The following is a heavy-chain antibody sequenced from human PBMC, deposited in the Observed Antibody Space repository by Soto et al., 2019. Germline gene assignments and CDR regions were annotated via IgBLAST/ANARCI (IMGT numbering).Heavy chain of an antibody. D-gene: IGHD6-6*01. CDR2: INHSGST. CDR1: GGSFSGYY. Sequence: QVQLQQWCAGLLKPSETLSLTCAVYGGSFSGYYCSWIRQPPGKGLEWSGEINHSGSTNYNPSLKSRVTLSVDTSKNQFSLKLSSVTAADTAVYYCARGRVAARPSYWGQGTLVTVSS. V-gene: IGHV4-34*01. J-gene: IGHJ4*02. CDR3: ARGRVAARPSY.